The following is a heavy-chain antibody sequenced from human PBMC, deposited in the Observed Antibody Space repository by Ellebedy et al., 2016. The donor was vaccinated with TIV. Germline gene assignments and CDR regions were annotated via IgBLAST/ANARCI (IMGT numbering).Heavy chain of an antibody. V-gene: IGHV3-7*01. CDR2: IKPDGSEK. J-gene: IGHJ5*02. CDR3: ARGRYYCSSTSCYAPSWFDP. D-gene: IGHD2-2*01. Sequence: GESLKISXAASVFTFSLYWMAWVRQAPGKGLEWVANIKPDGSEKYYLDSVKGRFTISRDNAKNSLYLQMNSLGAEDTAVYFCARGRYYCSSTSCYAPSWFDPWGQGTLVTVSS. CDR1: VFTFSLYW.